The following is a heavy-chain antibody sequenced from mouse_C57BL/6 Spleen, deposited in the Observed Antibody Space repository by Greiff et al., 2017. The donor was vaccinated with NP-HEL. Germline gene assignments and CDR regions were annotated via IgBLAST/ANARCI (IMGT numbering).Heavy chain of an antibody. Sequence: VQLQQSGPELVKPGASVQMSCKASGYTFTDYYMHWVKQKPGKGLEWIGEIYPGSGNTYYNEKFKGKATLTADTSSSTAYMQLSSLTSEDSAVYFCARWVFTTVVARYYYAMDYWGQGTSVTVSS. J-gene: IGHJ4*01. CDR3: RWVFTTVVARYYYAMDY. CDR1: YTFTDYYM. CDR2: YPGSGNTY. D-gene: IGHD1-1*01. V-gene: IGHV1-83*01.